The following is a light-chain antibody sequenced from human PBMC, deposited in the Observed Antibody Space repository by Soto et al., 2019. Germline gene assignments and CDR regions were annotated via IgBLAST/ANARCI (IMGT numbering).Light chain of an antibody. V-gene: IGKV1-5*03. J-gene: IGKJ1*01. CDR3: QQYNSVSQT. CDR1: QSIGYW. CDR2: QAS. Sequence: DIQMTQSPSTLSASVGDRVTITCRASQSIGYWLAWYQQKPGKAPNLLIYQASSLETGVPSRFSGSGSGTEITLTICSLQPDDFATYYCQQYNSVSQTFGQGTKVEIK.